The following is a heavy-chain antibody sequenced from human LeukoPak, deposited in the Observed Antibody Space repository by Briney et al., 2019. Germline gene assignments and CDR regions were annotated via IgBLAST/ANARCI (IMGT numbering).Heavy chain of an antibody. D-gene: IGHD1-26*01. V-gene: IGHV1-8*01. J-gene: IGHJ5*01. CDR2: MNPNSGDT. CDR3: ARTGMGGNVWIDS. CDR1: GYTFTNYD. Sequence: ASVKVSCKASGYTFTNYDINWVRQATGQGLEWMVWMNPNSGDTGYAEKFQGRVTMTRDTSTNTAYMELTSLTSDDTAIFYCARTGMGGNVWIDSWGQGTLVTVSS.